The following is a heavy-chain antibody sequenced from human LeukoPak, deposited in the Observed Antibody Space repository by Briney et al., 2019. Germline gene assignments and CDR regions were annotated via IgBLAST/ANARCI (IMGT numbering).Heavy chain of an antibody. D-gene: IGHD6-13*01. CDR3: ARVTKQQLGYFDY. J-gene: IGHJ4*02. CDR2: IYYSGST. V-gene: IGHV4-59*01. CDR1: GGSISSYY. Sequence: PSQTLSLTCTVSGGSISSYYWSWIRQPPGKGLEWIGYIYYSGSTNYNPSLKSRVTISVDTSKNQFSLKLSSVTAADTAVYYCARVTKQQLGYFDYWGQGTLVTVSS.